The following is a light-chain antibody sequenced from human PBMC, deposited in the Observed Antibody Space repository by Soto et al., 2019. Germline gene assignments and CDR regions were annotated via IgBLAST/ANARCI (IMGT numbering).Light chain of an antibody. CDR1: QSVSTRS. V-gene: IGKV3-20*01. CDR3: QQYDSSPRT. Sequence: EIVLTQSPATLSLSPWEIATLSCRASQSVSTRSLAWYQQKPGQAPRLLISGASSRAADIPDRFSGSGSGTDFTLTINRLEPEDFAVYYCQQYDSSPRTFGHGTKVDIK. J-gene: IGKJ1*01. CDR2: GAS.